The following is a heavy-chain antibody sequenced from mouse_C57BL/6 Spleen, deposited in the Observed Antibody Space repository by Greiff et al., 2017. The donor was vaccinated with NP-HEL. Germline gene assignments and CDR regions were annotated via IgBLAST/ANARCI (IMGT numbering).Heavy chain of an antibody. V-gene: IGHV7-3*01. CDR1: GFTFTDYY. CDR3: ARRANFYYFDY. CDR2: IRNKANGYTT. D-gene: IGHD4-1*01. J-gene: IGHJ2*01. Sequence: EVKVVESGGGLVQPGGSLSLSCAASGFTFTDYYMSWVRQPPGKALEWLGFIRNKANGYTTEYSASVKGRFTISRDNSQSILYLQMNALRAEDSATYYCARRANFYYFDYWGQSTTLTVSS.